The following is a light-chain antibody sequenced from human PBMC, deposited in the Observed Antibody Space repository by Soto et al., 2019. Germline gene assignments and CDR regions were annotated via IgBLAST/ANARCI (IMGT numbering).Light chain of an antibody. CDR2: DAS. Sequence: EIVCTQCPATRALSPGERARLSCRGSQSVSSYLAWYQQKPGQAPRLLIYDASNRATGIPARFSGSGSGTDFTLPISSLEPEDFAVYYCQQHSNWPPITFGQGTRLDIK. CDR3: QQHSNWPPIT. J-gene: IGKJ5*01. V-gene: IGKV3-11*01. CDR1: QSVSSY.